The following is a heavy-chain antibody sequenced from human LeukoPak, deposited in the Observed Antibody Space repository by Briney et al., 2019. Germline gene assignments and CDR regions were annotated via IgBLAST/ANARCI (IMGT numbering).Heavy chain of an antibody. Sequence: SVKVSCKASGFTFTSPAMQWVRQARGQRLEWIGWIVVGSGNTNYAQKFQERVTITRDMSTSTAYMELSSLRSEDTAVYYCAVNQISYYGMDVWGQGATVTVSS. CDR2: IVVGSGNT. V-gene: IGHV1-58*02. J-gene: IGHJ6*02. CDR1: GFTFTSPA. D-gene: IGHD1-14*01. CDR3: AVNQISYYGMDV.